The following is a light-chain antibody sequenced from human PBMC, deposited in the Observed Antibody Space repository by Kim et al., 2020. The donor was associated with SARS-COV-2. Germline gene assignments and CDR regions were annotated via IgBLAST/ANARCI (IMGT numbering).Light chain of an antibody. Sequence: SPGERATLSCRASQSVGSSFLAWYQRKPGLPPRLLIYGASNRATGIPDRFSGSGSGTDFTLTISRLEPEDFAVYYCQQYGNSPTTFGQGTRLEIK. V-gene: IGKV3-20*01. CDR2: GAS. CDR3: QQYGNSPTT. CDR1: QSVGSSF. J-gene: IGKJ5*01.